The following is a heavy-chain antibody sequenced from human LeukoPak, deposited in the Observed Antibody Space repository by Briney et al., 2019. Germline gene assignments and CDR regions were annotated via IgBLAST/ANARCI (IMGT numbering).Heavy chain of an antibody. CDR3: ARAGGPQYDFWTGSEDNWFDP. V-gene: IGHV1-2*02. J-gene: IGHJ5*02. D-gene: IGHD3-3*01. CDR1: GYTLTDYY. Sequence: ASVKVSCKASGYTLTDYYMHWLRQAPGQGLEWMGWINPNSGGTNYAQEFQGRVTMTRDTSISIAYMELNRLRSDDTAVYYCARAGGPQYDFWTGSEDNWFDPRGQGTLVTVSS. CDR2: INPNSGGT.